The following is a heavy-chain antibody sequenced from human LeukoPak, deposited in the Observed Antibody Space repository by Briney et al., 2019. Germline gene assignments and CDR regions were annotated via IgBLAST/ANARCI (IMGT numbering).Heavy chain of an antibody. Sequence: GGSLRLSCEASGFTFSNYSMNWVRQAPGKGLEWVSYIRSSSTTIYYADSVKGRFTISRDNAKNSLYLQMNSLRAEDTAVYYCASLSTYYDFWSGSALDYWGQGTLVTVSS. CDR2: IRSSSTTI. CDR3: ASLSTYYDFWSGSALDY. V-gene: IGHV3-48*01. CDR1: GFTFSNYS. J-gene: IGHJ4*02. D-gene: IGHD3-3*01.